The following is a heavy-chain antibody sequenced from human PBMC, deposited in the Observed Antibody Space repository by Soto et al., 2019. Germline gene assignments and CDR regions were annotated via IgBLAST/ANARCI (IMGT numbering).Heavy chain of an antibody. V-gene: IGHV4-59*01. CDR3: AKGGDLGIFLYFDY. D-gene: IGHD3-3*01. CDR2: IYYNGRT. Sequence: KTSETLSLTCTVSGGSISSNYWSWIRQPPGKGLEWIGYIYYNGRTNYNPSLKSRVTISVDTSKKQFSLNLTSVTAADTAVYYCAKGGDLGIFLYFDYWGPGALVTVSS. CDR1: GGSISSNY. J-gene: IGHJ4*02.